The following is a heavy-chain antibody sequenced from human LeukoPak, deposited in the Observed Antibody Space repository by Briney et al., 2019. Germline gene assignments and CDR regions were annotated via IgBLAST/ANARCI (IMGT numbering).Heavy chain of an antibody. CDR1: GGSISSSSYY. D-gene: IGHD2-2*01. CDR2: IYYSGST. CDR3: ARLYYRLPNFDY. Sequence: SETLSLTCTVSGGSISSSSYYWGWIRQPPGKGLEWIGSIYYSGSTYYNPSLKSRVTISVDTSKNQFSLKLSSVTAADTAVYYCARLYYRLPNFDYWGQGTLVTVSS. J-gene: IGHJ4*02. V-gene: IGHV4-39*01.